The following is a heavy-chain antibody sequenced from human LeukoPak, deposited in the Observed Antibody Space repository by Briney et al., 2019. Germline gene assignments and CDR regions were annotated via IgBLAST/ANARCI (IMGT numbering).Heavy chain of an antibody. CDR2: IYYSGST. Sequence: PSQTLSLTCTVSGGSISSGDYYWSWIRQPPGKGLEWIWYIYYSGSTYYNPSLKSRVTISVDTSKNQFSLKLSSVTAADTAVYYCARRGVTMVRGVITYYFDYWGQGTLVTVSS. J-gene: IGHJ4*02. CDR1: GGSISSGDYY. V-gene: IGHV4-30-4*01. D-gene: IGHD3-10*01. CDR3: ARRGVTMVRGVITYYFDY.